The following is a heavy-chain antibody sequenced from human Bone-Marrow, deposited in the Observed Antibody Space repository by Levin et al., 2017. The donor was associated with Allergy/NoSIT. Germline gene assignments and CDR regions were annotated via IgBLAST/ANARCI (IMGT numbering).Heavy chain of an antibody. CDR2: MYYTGST. CDR1: GASLRSYY. V-gene: IGHV4-59*01. J-gene: IGHJ5*02. CDR3: ARGWRYCTTTTCQIGGNWFGP. D-gene: IGHD2-2*01. Sequence: SETLSLTCTVSGASLRSYYWSWIRQPPGRGLEWIGHMYYTGSTNYSPSLKSRVSISLDMFKNQFSLTLESVTAADTAVYYCARGWRYCTTTTCQIGGNWFGPWGQGSLVTVSS.